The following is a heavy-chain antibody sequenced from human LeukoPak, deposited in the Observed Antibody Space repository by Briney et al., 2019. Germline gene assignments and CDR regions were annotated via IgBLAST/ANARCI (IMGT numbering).Heavy chain of an antibody. CDR3: AKGSGFGFDLDY. Sequence: SGGSLRLSCAASGFTFRSYGMHWVRQAPGKGLEWVTFIRYDGNDKYYTDSVKGRFTVYRDNSQNTLHLRMNSLRADDTAVYYCAKGSGFGFDLDYWGRGTVVTVSS. J-gene: IGHJ4*02. CDR2: IRYDGNDK. D-gene: IGHD3-10*01. CDR1: GFTFRSYG. V-gene: IGHV3-30*02.